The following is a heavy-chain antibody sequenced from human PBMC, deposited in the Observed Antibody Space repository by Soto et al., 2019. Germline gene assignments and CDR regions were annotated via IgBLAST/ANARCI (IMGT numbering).Heavy chain of an antibody. Sequence: SETLSLTCTVSGGSISSYYWSWIRQPPGKGLEWIGYISYSGSTNYNPSLKSRVTISVDTSKNQFSLKLISVTAADTAVYYCERGSDDEYFDYWGQGTLVTVSS. CDR3: ERGSDDEYFDY. D-gene: IGHD3-3*01. J-gene: IGHJ4*02. V-gene: IGHV4-59*01. CDR2: ISYSGST. CDR1: GGSISSYY.